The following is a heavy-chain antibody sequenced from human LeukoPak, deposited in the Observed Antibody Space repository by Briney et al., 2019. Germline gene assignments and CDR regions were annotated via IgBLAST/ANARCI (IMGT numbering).Heavy chain of an antibody. J-gene: IGHJ1*01. CDR3: AKTMYYYDSTGYYYFQH. CDR1: GFTFSSYA. Sequence: GGSLRLSCAASGFTFSSYAMSWVRQAPGKGLEWVSAISGSGGSTYYADSVKGRFTISRDNSKNTLNLQMNSLRAEDTAVYFCAKTMYYYDSTGYYYFQHWGQGTLVTVSS. D-gene: IGHD3-22*01. CDR2: ISGSGGST. V-gene: IGHV3-23*01.